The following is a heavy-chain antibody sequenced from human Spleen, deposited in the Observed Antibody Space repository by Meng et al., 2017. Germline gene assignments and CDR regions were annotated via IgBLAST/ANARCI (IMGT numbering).Heavy chain of an antibody. CDR2: INPKSGDT. CDR1: GYTFTDYY. Sequence: ASVKVSCKASGYTFTDYYIHWVRQAPGQGLEWMGRINPKSGDTHYAQRFQGRVTMTGDTSISTAYMELSGLRSDDTAMYDCARDEDISAAGKLFGDYWGQGTLVTVSS. V-gene: IGHV1-2*06. CDR3: ARDEDISAAGKLFGDY. D-gene: IGHD6-13*01. J-gene: IGHJ4*02.